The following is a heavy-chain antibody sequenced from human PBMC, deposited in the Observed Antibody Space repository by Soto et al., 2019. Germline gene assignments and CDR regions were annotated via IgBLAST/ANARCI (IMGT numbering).Heavy chain of an antibody. CDR2: IYHSGST. D-gene: IGHD3-10*01. CDR3: AKVTGSYYYGMAV. CDR1: GGSISSSNW. Sequence: QVQLQESGPGLVKPSGTLSLTCAVSGGSISSSNWWSWVRQPPGKGLEWIGEIYHSGSTNYNPSHNRRVTISVDKSKNQFSLKLSSVTAADTAVYYCAKVTGSYYYGMAVCGQGTTVTVSS. V-gene: IGHV4-4*02. J-gene: IGHJ6*02.